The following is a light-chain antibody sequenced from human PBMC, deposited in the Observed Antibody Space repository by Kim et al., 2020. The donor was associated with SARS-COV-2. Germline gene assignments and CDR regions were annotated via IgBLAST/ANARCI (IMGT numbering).Light chain of an antibody. CDR2: DVS. V-gene: IGLV2-14*03. Sequence: GQSITLSCTGTSSDVGDYNFVSWYQQHTGKAPKLIIYDVSKRPSGVSNRFSGSKSGTTASLTISGLQADDEADYYCSSYATSTHVVFGGGTQLTVL. J-gene: IGLJ2*01. CDR1: SSDVGDYNF. CDR3: SSYATSTHVV.